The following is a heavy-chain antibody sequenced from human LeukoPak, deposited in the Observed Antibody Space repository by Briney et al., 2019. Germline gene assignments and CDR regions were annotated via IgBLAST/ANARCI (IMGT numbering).Heavy chain of an antibody. V-gene: IGHV3-74*01. D-gene: IGHD6-19*01. CDR1: GFTFSSYW. J-gene: IGHJ4*02. CDR3: ARDSSGWSFGY. CDR2: INTDGSIT. Sequence: GGSLRLSCAASGFTFSSYWMHWVRQAPGKGLVWVSRINTDGSITNYADSVKGRFTISRDNSKNTLYLQMNSLRAEDTAIYYCARDSSGWSFGYWGQGTLVTVSS.